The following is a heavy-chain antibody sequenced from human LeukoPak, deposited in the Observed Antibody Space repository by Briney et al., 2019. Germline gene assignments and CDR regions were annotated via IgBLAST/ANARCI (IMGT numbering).Heavy chain of an antibody. CDR2: ISSSSSYI. CDR1: GFTFSSYS. Sequence: GGSLRLSCAASGFTFSSYSMNWVRQAPGKGLEWVSSISSSSSYIYYADSVKGRFTISRDNAKNSLYLQMNSLRAEDTAFYYCARGYSSGWLYYFDYWGQGALVTVSS. J-gene: IGHJ4*02. V-gene: IGHV3-21*04. CDR3: ARGYSSGWLYYFDY. D-gene: IGHD6-19*01.